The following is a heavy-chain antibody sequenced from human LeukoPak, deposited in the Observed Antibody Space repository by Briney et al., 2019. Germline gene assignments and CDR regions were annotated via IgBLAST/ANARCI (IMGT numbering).Heavy chain of an antibody. J-gene: IGHJ4*02. CDR1: GFTFSDYW. CDR3: ARGGAVAGKYVY. CDR2: IKKEDGYEK. D-gene: IGHD6-19*01. Sequence: QPGGSLRLSCAGSGFTFSDYWMSWVRQTPGKGLEWVASIKKEDGYEKIYMDSVKGRFTISRDNAENSVYLQMNSLRVEDTAMYYCARGGAVAGKYVYWGQGTLVTVSS. V-gene: IGHV3-7*01.